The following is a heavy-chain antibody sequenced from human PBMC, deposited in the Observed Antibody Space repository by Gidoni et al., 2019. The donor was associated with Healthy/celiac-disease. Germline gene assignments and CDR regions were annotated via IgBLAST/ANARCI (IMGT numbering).Heavy chain of an antibody. V-gene: IGHV3-23*01. J-gene: IGHJ3*02. CDR2: ISGSGGST. Sequence: ESGGGLVQPGGSLRLSCAASGFTFSSYAMSWVRQAPGKGLEWVSAISGSGGSTYYADSVKGRFTISRDNSKNTLYLQMNSLRAEDTAVYYCAKGWGECGGDCYSLDAFDIWGQGTMVTVSS. D-gene: IGHD2-21*01. CDR3: AKGWGECGGDCYSLDAFDI. CDR1: GFTFSSYA.